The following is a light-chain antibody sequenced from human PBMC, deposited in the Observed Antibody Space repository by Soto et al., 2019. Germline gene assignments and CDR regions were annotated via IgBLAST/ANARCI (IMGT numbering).Light chain of an antibody. CDR1: QAVPNN. V-gene: IGKV1-39*01. CDR3: QQSYSTLSIT. J-gene: IGKJ5*01. Sequence: IHFTQSPSFLSASVGDRVTLTCRPSQAVPNNMAWYQQKPGKAPKLLIYAASSLQSGVPSRFSGSGSGTDFTLTISSLQPEDFATYYCQQSYSTLSITFGQRTRLEI. CDR2: AAS.